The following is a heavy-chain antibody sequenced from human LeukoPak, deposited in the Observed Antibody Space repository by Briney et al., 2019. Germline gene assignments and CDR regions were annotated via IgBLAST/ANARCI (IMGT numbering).Heavy chain of an antibody. D-gene: IGHD4-17*01. V-gene: IGHV3-23*01. CDR3: ANEIRPNDY. J-gene: IGHJ4*02. Sequence: GGSLRLSCAASEFDFSSHAMTWVRQAPGKGLEWVSAISISGSKTYYADSVKGRFTISRDNSENTLYLQMNSLRAEDTAVYYCANEIRPNDYWGQGTLVIVSS. CDR2: ISISGSKT. CDR1: EFDFSSHA.